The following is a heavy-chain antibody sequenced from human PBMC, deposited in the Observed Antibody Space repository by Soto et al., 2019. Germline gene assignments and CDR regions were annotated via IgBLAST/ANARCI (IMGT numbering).Heavy chain of an antibody. J-gene: IGHJ4*02. Sequence: ASVKVSCKASGYTFTSYYMHWVRQAPGQGLEWMGIINPSGGSTSYAQKFQGRVTMTRDTSTSTVYMELSSLRSEDTAVYYCARVGRNSSRRGFFDYGGQGTLVTVAS. CDR2: INPSGGST. CDR1: GYTFTSYY. V-gene: IGHV1-46*01. D-gene: IGHD6-13*01. CDR3: ARVGRNSSRRGFFDY.